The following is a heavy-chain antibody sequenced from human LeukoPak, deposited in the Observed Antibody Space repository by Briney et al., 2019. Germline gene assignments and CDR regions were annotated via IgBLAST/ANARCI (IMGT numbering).Heavy chain of an antibody. J-gene: IGHJ4*02. Sequence: GASVKVSCKASGGTFSSYAISWVRQAPGQGLEWMGGIIPIFGTANYAQKFQGRVTITADESTSTAYMELSSLRSEDTAVYYCARDDHGSGSYSASHYFDYWGQGTLVTVSS. CDR1: GGTFSSYA. V-gene: IGHV1-69*13. CDR2: IIPIFGTA. D-gene: IGHD3-10*01. CDR3: ARDDHGSGSYSASHYFDY.